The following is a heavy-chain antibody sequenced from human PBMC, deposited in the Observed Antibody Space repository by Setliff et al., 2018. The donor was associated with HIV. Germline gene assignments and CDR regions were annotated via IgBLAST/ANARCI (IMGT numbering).Heavy chain of an antibody. CDR2: VYYTGKT. CDR3: ARQWPYYYYMDV. D-gene: IGHD6-19*01. V-gene: IGHV4-31*03. CDR1: GGSLISGGYY. Sequence: SETLSLTCSVSGGSLISGGYYWSWIRQHPGKGLEWIGYVYYTGKTYYNPSLESRISMSVDTSKNQFSLKLTSVTAADTAIYYCARQWPYYYYMDVWGKGTTVTVSS. J-gene: IGHJ6*03.